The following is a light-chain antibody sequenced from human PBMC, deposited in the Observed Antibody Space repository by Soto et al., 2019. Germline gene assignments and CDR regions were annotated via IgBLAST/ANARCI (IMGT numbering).Light chain of an antibody. CDR2: HAS. J-gene: IGKJ1*01. CDR1: QTVATN. V-gene: IGKV3-15*01. CDR3: QQYNQWPPWT. Sequence: EIVMTQSPATLFVSPGERGTLSCRASQTVATNLAWYQQKPGQAPRLLIYHASTRATGIPARFSGSGSGTEFTLTISSLQSEDFAVYYCQQYNQWPPWTFGQGTKVDI.